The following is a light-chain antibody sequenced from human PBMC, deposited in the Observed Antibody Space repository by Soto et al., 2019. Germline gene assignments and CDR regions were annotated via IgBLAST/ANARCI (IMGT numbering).Light chain of an antibody. CDR2: ASS. V-gene: IGKV1-39*01. Sequence: VQMTQSPSSLSASVGDRVTITCRASQTISNSLNWYQQRPGKPRNLLSYASSTFQSGVPPRFSGGGSGTEFTLTISSLQPEDFATYYCQQTYSTPITFGLGTRLEIK. J-gene: IGKJ5*01. CDR3: QQTYSTPIT. CDR1: QTISNS.